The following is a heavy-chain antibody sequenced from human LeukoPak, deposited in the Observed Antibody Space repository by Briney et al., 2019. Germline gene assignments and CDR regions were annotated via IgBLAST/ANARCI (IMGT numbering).Heavy chain of an antibody. CDR1: RFTVSSNY. D-gene: IGHD2-2*01. V-gene: IGHV3-66*01. J-gene: IGHJ3*02. Sequence: QAGGSLRLSCAASRFTVSSNYMSWVRQAPGKGLEWVSVIYSGGSTYYADSVKGRFTISRDNSKNTLYLQMNSLRAEDTAVYYCASTAHYLGYCSSTSCYGGAFDIWGQGTMVTVSS. CDR2: IYSGGST. CDR3: ASTAHYLGYCSSTSCYGGAFDI.